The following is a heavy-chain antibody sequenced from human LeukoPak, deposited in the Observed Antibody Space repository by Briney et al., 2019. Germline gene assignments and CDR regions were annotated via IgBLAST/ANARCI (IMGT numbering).Heavy chain of an antibody. V-gene: IGHV3-20*01. D-gene: IGHD5-18*01. CDR3: ARVSLDTATYYYYGMDV. J-gene: IGHJ6*02. Sequence: GGSLRLSCTASGFTFGDYGMSWVRQAPGKGLEWVSGINWNGGSTGYADSVKGRFTISRDNAKNSLYLQMNSLRAEDTALYHCARVSLDTATYYYYGMDVWGQGTTVTVSS. CDR2: INWNGGST. CDR1: GFTFGDYG.